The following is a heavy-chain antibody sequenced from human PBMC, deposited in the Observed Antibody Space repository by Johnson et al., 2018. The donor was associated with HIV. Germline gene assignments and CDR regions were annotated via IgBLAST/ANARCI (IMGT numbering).Heavy chain of an antibody. V-gene: IGHV3-13*01. CDR1: GFTFSSYD. D-gene: IGHD2-15*01. CDR2: NGTAGDT. J-gene: IGHJ3*02. CDR3: CRVGYCSGGSCYSGAFDI. Sequence: VQLVESGGGLVQPGGSLRLSCAASGFTFSSYDMHWVRQATGKGLEWVSANGTAGDTYYPGSVKGRFTISRENAKNSLYLQMNCLRGGDTAVYYCCRVGYCSGGSCYSGAFDIWGQGAMVTFSS.